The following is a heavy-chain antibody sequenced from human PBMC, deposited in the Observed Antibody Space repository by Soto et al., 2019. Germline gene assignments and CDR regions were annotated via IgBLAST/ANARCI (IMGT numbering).Heavy chain of an antibody. CDR2: IYYSGST. CDR1: GGSISSGGYY. Sequence: PSETLSLTCTVSGGSISSGGYYWSWIRQHPGKGLEWIGYIYYSGSTYYNPSLKSRVTISVDASKNQFSLKLSSVTAADTAVYYCARAAELYCSGGSCYSGKEYFKHWGQGTLVTVSS. V-gene: IGHV4-31*03. J-gene: IGHJ1*01. CDR3: ARAAELYCSGGSCYSGKEYFKH. D-gene: IGHD2-15*01.